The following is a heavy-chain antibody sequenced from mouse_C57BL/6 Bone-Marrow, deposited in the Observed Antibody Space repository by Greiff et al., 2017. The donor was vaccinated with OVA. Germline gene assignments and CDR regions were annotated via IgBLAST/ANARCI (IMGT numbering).Heavy chain of an antibody. V-gene: IGHV1-69*01. J-gene: IGHJ1*03. CDR1: GYTFTSYW. CDR3: ARGYDGYYGWYFDV. Sequence: QVQLQQSGAELVMPGASVKLSCKASGYTFTSYWMHWVKQRPGQGLEWIGEIDPSDSYTNYNQKLKGKSTLTVDKSSSTAYMQLSSLTSEDSAVYYCARGYDGYYGWYFDVWGTGTTVTVSS. D-gene: IGHD2-3*01. CDR2: IDPSDSYT.